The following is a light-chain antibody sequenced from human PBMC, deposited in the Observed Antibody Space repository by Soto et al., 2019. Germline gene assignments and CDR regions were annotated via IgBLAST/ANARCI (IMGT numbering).Light chain of an antibody. Sequence: EIVLTQSPGTLSLSPGERATLSCRASQSVSSSYLAWYQQKPGQAPRLLTYGASSRATGIPDRFSGSGSGTDFTLTISRLEPEDFAVYYCQQYGSSYLTFGGGTKVDIK. CDR3: QQYGSSYLT. CDR1: QSVSSSY. J-gene: IGKJ4*01. CDR2: GAS. V-gene: IGKV3-20*01.